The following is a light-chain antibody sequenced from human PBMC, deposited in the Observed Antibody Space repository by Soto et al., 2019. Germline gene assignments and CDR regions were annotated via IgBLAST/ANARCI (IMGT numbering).Light chain of an antibody. CDR2: KAS. V-gene: IGKV1-5*03. CDR3: QHYNSYSEA. Sequence: DLPMTQSPSTLAASVGDTVTMTCRSSSKWLAWYQQKPGKAPKLLIYKASTLKSGVPSRFSGSGSGTEFTLTISSLQPDDFATYYCQHYNSYSEAFGQGTKVDI. CDR1: SSSKW. J-gene: IGKJ1*01.